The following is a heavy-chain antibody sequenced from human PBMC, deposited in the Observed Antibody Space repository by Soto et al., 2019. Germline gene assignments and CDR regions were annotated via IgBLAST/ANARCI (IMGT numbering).Heavy chain of an antibody. V-gene: IGHV5-10-1*01. Sequence: GESLKISWKGSGYSFTNYWITWVRQMPGKGLEYMGRIDPSDSYTNYSSSFQGHVTISADKSISTAYLQWSSLKASDTAMYYCATLYDSSGYPPFDYWGQGTLVTVSS. CDR3: ATLYDSSGYPPFDY. D-gene: IGHD3-22*01. J-gene: IGHJ4*02. CDR1: GYSFTNYW. CDR2: IDPSDSYT.